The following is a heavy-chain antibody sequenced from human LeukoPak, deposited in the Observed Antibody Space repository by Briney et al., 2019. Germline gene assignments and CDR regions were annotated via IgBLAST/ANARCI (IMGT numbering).Heavy chain of an antibody. J-gene: IGHJ4*02. V-gene: IGHV3-53*01. D-gene: IGHD5-12*01. CDR1: GFTVRSNY. Sequence: PGGSLRLSCAASGFTVRSNYMSWVRQAPGKGLEWVSVIYSGGTTYYADSVKGRFTISRDNPKNTLYLQMNSLRAEDTAVYYCARGTIYSPRGEDFWGQGTLVTVSS. CDR3: ARGTIYSPRGEDF. CDR2: IYSGGTT.